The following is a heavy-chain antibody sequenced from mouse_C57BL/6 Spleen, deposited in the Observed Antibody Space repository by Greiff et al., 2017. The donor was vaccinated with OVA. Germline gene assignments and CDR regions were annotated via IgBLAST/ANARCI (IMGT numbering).Heavy chain of an antibody. V-gene: IGHV1-26*01. CDR2: INPNNGGT. D-gene: IGHD1-1*01. CDR3: ARTKIYGSSSYYFDY. Sequence: VQLQQSGPELVKPGASVKISCKASGYTFTDYYMNWVKQSHGKSLEWIGDINPNNGGTSYNQKFKGKATLTVDKSSSTAYMELRSLTSEDSAVYYCARTKIYGSSSYYFDYWGQGTTLTVSS. CDR1: GYTFTDYY. J-gene: IGHJ2*01.